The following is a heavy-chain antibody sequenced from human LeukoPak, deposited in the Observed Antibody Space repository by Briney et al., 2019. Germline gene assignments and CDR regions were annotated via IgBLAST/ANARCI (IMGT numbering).Heavy chain of an antibody. Sequence: SETLSLTCTVSGGSIRGSSDYWGWIRQSPGKGLEWIGSIYYSGSNYYNPPLKSRVTISVDTSKNQFYVKLTSVTAADTAVYYCARNESVLGTTGLNDFFDDWGQGTLVTVSS. CDR1: GGSIRGSSDY. CDR3: ARNESVLGTTGLNDFFDD. V-gene: IGHV4-39*01. D-gene: IGHD1-26*01. J-gene: IGHJ4*02. CDR2: IYYSGSN.